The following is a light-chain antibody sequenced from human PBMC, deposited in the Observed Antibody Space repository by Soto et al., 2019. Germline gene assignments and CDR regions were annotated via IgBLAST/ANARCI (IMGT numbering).Light chain of an antibody. CDR2: GAS. V-gene: IGKV3D-20*02. Sequence: EIVLTQSPGTLSLSPGERATLSCRASQSVSSSYLAWYQQKPGQAPRLVVYGASTRATAIPARFSGSGSGTEFTLTISSLEPEDFAVYFCQERNRWPRGTFGAGTKVDIK. CDR3: QERNRWPRGT. J-gene: IGKJ4*01. CDR1: QSVSSSY.